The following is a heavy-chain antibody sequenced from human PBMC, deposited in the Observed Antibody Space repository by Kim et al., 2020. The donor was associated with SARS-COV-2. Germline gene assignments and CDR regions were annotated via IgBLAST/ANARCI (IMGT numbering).Heavy chain of an antibody. CDR3: ARGLSTNWSDP. CDR2: T. V-gene: IGHV4-34*01. Sequence: TNYNPSLKSRVTISVDTSKNQFSLKLSSVTAADTAVYYCARGLSTNWSDPWGQGTLVTVSS. J-gene: IGHJ5*02.